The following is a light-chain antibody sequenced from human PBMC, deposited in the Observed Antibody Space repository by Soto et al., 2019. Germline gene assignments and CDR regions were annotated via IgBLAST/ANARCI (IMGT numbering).Light chain of an antibody. CDR2: DVN. Sequence: SALTQPASVYGSPGQSITISCPGTSSDVGGYNYVSWYQQHPGKAPKLMIYDVNNRPSGVSNRFSGSKSGNTASLTISGLQAEDEADYYCSSYRSSSTLYVFGTGTKVTVL. CDR3: SSYRSSSTLYV. CDR1: SSDVGGYNY. V-gene: IGLV2-14*01. J-gene: IGLJ1*01.